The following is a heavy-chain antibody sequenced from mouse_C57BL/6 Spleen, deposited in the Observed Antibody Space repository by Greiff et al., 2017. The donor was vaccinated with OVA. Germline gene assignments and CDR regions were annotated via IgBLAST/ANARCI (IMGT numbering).Heavy chain of an antibody. J-gene: IGHJ3*01. Sequence: EVQLVESGGDLVKPGGSLKLSCAASGFTFSSYGMSWVRQTPDKRLEWVATISSGGSYTYYPDSVKGRFTISRDNAKNTLYLQMSSLKSEDTAMYYCARLDDDSWFAYWGQGTLVTVSA. V-gene: IGHV5-6*01. CDR3: ARLDDDSWFAY. D-gene: IGHD2-4*01. CDR2: ISSGGSYT. CDR1: GFTFSSYG.